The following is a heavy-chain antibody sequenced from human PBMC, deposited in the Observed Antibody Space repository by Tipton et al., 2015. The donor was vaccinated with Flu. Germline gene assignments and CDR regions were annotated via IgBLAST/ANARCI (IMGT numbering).Heavy chain of an antibody. Sequence: SLRLSCAASGFTFSSYDMHWVRQATGKGLEWVSAIGTAGDTYYPGSVKGRFTISRENAKNSLYLQMNSLRAGDTAVYYCARVRRGNYDFWVMDVWGQGTTVTVSS. J-gene: IGHJ6*02. V-gene: IGHV3-13*01. D-gene: IGHD3-3*01. CDR1: GFTFSSYD. CDR3: ARVRRGNYDFWVMDV. CDR2: IGTAGDT.